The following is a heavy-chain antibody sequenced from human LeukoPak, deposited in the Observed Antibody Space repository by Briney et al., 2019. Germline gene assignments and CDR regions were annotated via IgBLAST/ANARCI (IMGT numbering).Heavy chain of an antibody. CDR1: GGSFSGYY. CDR3: ARGLVSGSSSDAFDI. D-gene: IGHD1-26*01. V-gene: IGHV4-34*01. CDR2: INHSGST. J-gene: IGHJ3*02. Sequence: SETLSLTCAVYGGSFSGYYWSWIRQPPGKGLEWIGEINHSGSTNYNPSLKSRVTISVDTSKNQFSLKLSSVTAADTAVYYCARGLVSGSSSDAFDIWGQGTMVTVSS.